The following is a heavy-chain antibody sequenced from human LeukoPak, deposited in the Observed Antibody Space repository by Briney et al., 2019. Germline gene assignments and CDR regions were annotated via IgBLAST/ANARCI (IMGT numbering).Heavy chain of an antibody. CDR1: GFTFSSYS. J-gene: IGHJ4*02. CDR3: ARATDYYDSSGYYGFDY. CDR2: ISVSGDAT. Sequence: GGSLRLSCAASGFTFSSYSMTWVRQAPGKGLQWISSISVSGDATDYADSVKGRFTIYRDISKNTLYLQMNSLRDEDTAVYYCARATDYYDSSGYYGFDYWGQGTLVTVSS. V-gene: IGHV3-23*01. D-gene: IGHD3-22*01.